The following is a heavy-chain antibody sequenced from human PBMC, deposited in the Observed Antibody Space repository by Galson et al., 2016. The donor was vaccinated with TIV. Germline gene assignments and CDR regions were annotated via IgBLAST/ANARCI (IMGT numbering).Heavy chain of an antibody. D-gene: IGHD3-16*01. Sequence: SLRLSCAASGFAFSAYAMHWVRQAPGKGLEWVSLTIGNGGHTYYSDSVKGRFTISRDNSKNTMYLQMKSLRAEDTAVYYCAKGRSWDFGGWFDSWGQGTLVTVSS. CDR2: TIGNGGHT. J-gene: IGHJ5*01. V-gene: IGHV3-23*01. CDR3: AKGRSWDFGGWFDS. CDR1: GFAFSAYA.